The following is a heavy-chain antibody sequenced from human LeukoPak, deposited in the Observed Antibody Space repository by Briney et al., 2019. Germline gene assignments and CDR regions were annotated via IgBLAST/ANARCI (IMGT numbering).Heavy chain of an antibody. Sequence: GGSLRLSCATSGFPFETNAMSWVRQAPGKGLEWVATIGNTETFYADSVTGRFTISRDDSKNTVNLQTNRLRVEDTAIYYCAKDWIQFNRVFDCFDSWGQGTLVTVSS. V-gene: IGHV3-23*01. J-gene: IGHJ4*02. D-gene: IGHD5-18*01. CDR2: IGNTET. CDR1: GFPFETNA. CDR3: AKDWIQFNRVFDCFDS.